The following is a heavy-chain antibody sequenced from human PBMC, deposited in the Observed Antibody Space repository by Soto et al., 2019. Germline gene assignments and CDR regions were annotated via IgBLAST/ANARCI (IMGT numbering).Heavy chain of an antibody. CDR1: GGSISSGDYY. Sequence: PSETLSLTCTVSGGSISSGDYYWSWIRQPPGKGLEWIGYIYYSGSTYYNPSLKSRVTISVDTSKNTLYLQMNSLRTEDTATYYCTKVYGSGSSDYWGQGTLVTVSS. CDR2: IYYSGST. V-gene: IGHV4-30-4*01. D-gene: IGHD3-10*01. J-gene: IGHJ4*02. CDR3: TKVYGSGSSDY.